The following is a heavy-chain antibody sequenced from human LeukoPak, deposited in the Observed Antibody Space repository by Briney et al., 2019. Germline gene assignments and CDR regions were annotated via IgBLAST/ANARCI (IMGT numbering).Heavy chain of an antibody. J-gene: IGHJ4*02. CDR1: GGSISSYY. Sequence: SETLSLTCTVSGGSISSYYWSWIRQPPGKGLEWIGYIYYSGSTNYSPSLKSRVTISVDTSKNQFSLKLSSVTAADTAVYYCARDRPFSGWDYWGQGTLVTVSS. CDR2: IYYSGST. V-gene: IGHV4-59*01. D-gene: IGHD6-19*01. CDR3: ARDRPFSGWDY.